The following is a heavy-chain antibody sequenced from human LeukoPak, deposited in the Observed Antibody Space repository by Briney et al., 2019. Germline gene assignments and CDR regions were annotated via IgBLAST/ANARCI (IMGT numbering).Heavy chain of an antibody. J-gene: IGHJ4*02. V-gene: IGHV3-7*01. CDR2: IRQDGSVQ. CDR1: GFTFSSYW. Sequence: GGSMRLSCAASGFTFSSYWMSWVRQAPGKGLEWVANIRQDGSVQNYVDSVKGRFTISRDNPKNSVYLQMSSLRAENTAVYYCLVTTRSRGFDYWGQGTLVTVSS. CDR3: LVTTRSRGFDY. D-gene: IGHD1/OR15-1a*01.